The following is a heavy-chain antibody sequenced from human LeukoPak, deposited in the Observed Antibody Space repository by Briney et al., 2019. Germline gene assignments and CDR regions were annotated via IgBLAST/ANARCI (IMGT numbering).Heavy chain of an antibody. CDR3: AKDRYGDYEAPFHYYMDA. D-gene: IGHD5-12*01. Sequence: GASVKVSCKASGYTFTGYYMHWVRQAPGQGLEWMGWLNPNSGGTKYAQKFQGRVTITRDTSIDTAYMQLSRLRSDDTAVYYCAKDRYGDYEAPFHYYMDAWGRGTTVTVSS. CDR2: LNPNSGGT. V-gene: IGHV1-2*02. CDR1: GYTFTGYY. J-gene: IGHJ6*03.